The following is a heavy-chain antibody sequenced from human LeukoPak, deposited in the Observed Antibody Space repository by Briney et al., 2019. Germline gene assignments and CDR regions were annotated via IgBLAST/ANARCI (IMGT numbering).Heavy chain of an antibody. CDR3: ARDRSYYDILTGYLPTGY. J-gene: IGHJ4*02. Sequence: GGSLRLSCAASGFTFSSYGMHWVRQAPGKGLERVAVIWYDGSNKYYADSVKGRFTISRDNSKNTLYLQMNSLRAEDTAVYYCARDRSYYDILTGYLPTGYWGQGTLVTVSS. CDR2: IWYDGSNK. D-gene: IGHD3-9*01. CDR1: GFTFSSYG. V-gene: IGHV3-33*01.